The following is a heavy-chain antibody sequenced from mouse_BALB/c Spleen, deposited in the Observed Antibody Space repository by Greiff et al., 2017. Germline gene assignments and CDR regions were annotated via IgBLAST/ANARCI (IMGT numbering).Heavy chain of an antibody. CDR3: AKLKGDYYAMDY. J-gene: IGHJ4*01. CDR1: GYAFSSSW. V-gene: IGHV1-82*01. D-gene: IGHD1-3*01. CDR2: IYPGDGDT. Sequence: VKLMESGPELVKPGASVKISCKASGYAFSSSWMNWVKQRPGQGLEWIGRIYPGDGDTNYNGKFKGKATLTADKSSSTAYMQLSSLTSVDSAVYFCAKLKGDYYAMDYWGQGTSVTVSS.